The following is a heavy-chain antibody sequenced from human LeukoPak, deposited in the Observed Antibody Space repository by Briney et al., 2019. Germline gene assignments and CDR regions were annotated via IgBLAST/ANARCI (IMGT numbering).Heavy chain of an antibody. CDR2: IIPIFGTA. Sequence: AASVKVSCKASGGTFSSYAISWVRQAPGQGLEWMGGIIPIFGTANYAQKFQGRVTITADESTSTAYMELSSLRSEDTAVYYCARDSPGYYYDSSGYYASDAFDIWGQGTMVTVSS. CDR1: GGTFSSYA. D-gene: IGHD3-22*01. J-gene: IGHJ3*02. CDR3: ARDSPGYYYDSSGYYASDAFDI. V-gene: IGHV1-69*01.